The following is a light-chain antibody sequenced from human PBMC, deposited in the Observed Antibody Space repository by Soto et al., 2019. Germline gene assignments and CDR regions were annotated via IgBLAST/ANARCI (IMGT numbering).Light chain of an antibody. Sequence: EIVLTQSPATLSLSPGERATLSCRASQSVSSYLAWYQQKPGQAPRLLIYDASNRATGIPARFSGSGSGTDFTLTISSLEPEDFAVYYCQQYYKWPPETFGQGTKVDIK. CDR2: DAS. CDR1: QSVSSY. CDR3: QQYYKWPPET. J-gene: IGKJ2*01. V-gene: IGKV3-11*01.